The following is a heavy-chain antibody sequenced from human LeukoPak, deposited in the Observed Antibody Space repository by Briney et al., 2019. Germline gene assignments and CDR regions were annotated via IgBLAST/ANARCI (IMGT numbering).Heavy chain of an antibody. V-gene: IGHV3-73*01. CDR2: IRSKANSYAT. CDR1: GFTFSGSA. D-gene: IGHD5-18*01. Sequence: GGSLRLSCAASGFTFSGSAMHRVRQASGKGLEWVGRIRSKANSYATAYAASVKGRFTISRDDSKNTAYLQMNSLKTEDTAVYYCTSPGDTAMATPDYWGQGTPVTVSS. CDR3: TSPGDTAMATPDY. J-gene: IGHJ4*02.